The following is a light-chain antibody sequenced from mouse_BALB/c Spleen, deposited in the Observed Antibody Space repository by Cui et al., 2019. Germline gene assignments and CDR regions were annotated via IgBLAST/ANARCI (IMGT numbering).Light chain of an antibody. V-gene: IGKV12-98*01. CDR3: QQLYSTPYT. CDR1: QTIGTW. CDR2: AAT. J-gene: IGKJ2*01. Sequence: DIQMTQSPASQSASLGESVTITCLASQTIGTWLAWYQQKPGKSPQHLIYAATSLADGVPSRLSGSGSGTKFSFKISSLQAEDVVSYYCQQLYSTPYTFGGGTKLERK.